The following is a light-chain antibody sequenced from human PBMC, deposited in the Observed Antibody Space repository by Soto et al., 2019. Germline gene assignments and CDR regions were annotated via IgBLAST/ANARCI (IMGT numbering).Light chain of an antibody. J-gene: IGLJ2*01. V-gene: IGLV2-14*01. CDR2: EVS. Sequence: QSVLTQPASVSGSPGQSITISCTGTSNDVGGYAYVSWYQQYPGKAPNLVISEVSNRPSGVSHRFSGSRSGNTASLTISGLQAEDEAYYYCSSYTGDTTPVFGGGTKVTVL. CDR1: SNDVGGYAY. CDR3: SSYTGDTTPV.